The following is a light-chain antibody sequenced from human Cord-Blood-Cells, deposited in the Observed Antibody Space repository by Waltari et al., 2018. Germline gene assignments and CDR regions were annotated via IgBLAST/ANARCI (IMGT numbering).Light chain of an antibody. J-gene: IGKJ1*01. Sequence: DIQMTQSPSSVSASVGDRVTITCRASQGISSWLAWYQQKPEKAPKLLIYAASSLQSGVPSRFSGSGSGTDFTLTISSLQPEDYYCQQANSFPWTFGQGTKVEIK. CDR2: AAS. V-gene: IGKV1-12*01. CDR3: QQANSFPWT. CDR1: QGISSW.